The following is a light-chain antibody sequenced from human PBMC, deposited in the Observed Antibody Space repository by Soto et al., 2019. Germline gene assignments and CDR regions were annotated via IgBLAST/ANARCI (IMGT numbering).Light chain of an antibody. CDR3: SSYTSRSLYV. CDR1: SSDVGGYSY. V-gene: IGLV2-14*01. CDR2: DVS. J-gene: IGLJ1*01. Sequence: QSALTQPASVSGSPGQSITISCTGTSSDVGGYSYVSWYQQLPGKAPKLMIYDVSDRPSGVSNRFSGSKSGNTASLTISGLQAEDEADYYCSSYTSRSLYVFGTRTKVTVL.